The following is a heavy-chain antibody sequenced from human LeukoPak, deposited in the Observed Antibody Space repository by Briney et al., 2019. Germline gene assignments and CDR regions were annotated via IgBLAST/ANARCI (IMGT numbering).Heavy chain of an antibody. CDR1: GGSISSYY. CDR3: ARAGWVRHAFDI. V-gene: IGHV4-59*01. Sequence: SETLSLTCTVSGGSISSYYWSWLRQPAGKGLEWIGYIYYSGSTNYNPSLKSRVTISVDTSKNQFPLKLSSVTAADTAVYYCARAGWVRHAFDIWGQGTMVTVSS. CDR2: IYYSGST. D-gene: IGHD1-26*01. J-gene: IGHJ3*02.